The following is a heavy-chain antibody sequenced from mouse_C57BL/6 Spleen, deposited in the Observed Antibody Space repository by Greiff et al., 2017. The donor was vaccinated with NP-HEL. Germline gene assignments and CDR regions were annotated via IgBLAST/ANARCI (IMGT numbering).Heavy chain of an antibody. CDR1: GYTFTDYE. J-gene: IGHJ2*01. CDR2: IDPETGGT. CDR3: TREGGYDGYYFDY. V-gene: IGHV1-15*01. Sequence: VQLQQSGAELVRPGASVTLSCKASGYTFTDYEMHWVKQTPVHGLEWIGAIDPETGGTAYNQKFKGKAILTADKSSSTAYMELRSLTSEDSAVYYCTREGGYDGYYFDYWGQGTTLTVSS. D-gene: IGHD2-3*01.